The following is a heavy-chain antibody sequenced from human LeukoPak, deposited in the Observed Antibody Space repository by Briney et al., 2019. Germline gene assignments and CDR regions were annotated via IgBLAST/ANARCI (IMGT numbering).Heavy chain of an antibody. CDR1: GFTFSKYW. D-gene: IGHD6-19*01. V-gene: IGHV3-74*01. CDR3: ARDPIVGSGWYNDWFDP. J-gene: IGHJ5*02. Sequence: SGGSLRLSCAASGFTFSKYWMHWVRQAPGKGLVWVSRIISDGSSTSYADSVKGRFTLSRDKAKNTLSLQMNSLRAEDTAVYYCARDPIVGSGWYNDWFDPWGQGTLVTVSS. CDR2: IISDGSST.